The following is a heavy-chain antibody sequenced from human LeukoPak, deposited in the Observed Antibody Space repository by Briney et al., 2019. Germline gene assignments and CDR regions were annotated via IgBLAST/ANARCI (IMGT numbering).Heavy chain of an antibody. CDR2: IYYSGST. Sequence: SETLSLTCTVSGGSISSYYWSWLRQPPGKGLEWIGYIYYSGSTNYNPSLKSRVTISVDTSKNQFSLKLSSVTAADTAVYYCARGSSGYLSYFDYWGQGTLVTVSS. CDR3: ARGSSGYLSYFDY. J-gene: IGHJ4*02. D-gene: IGHD3-22*01. CDR1: GGSISSYY. V-gene: IGHV4-59*01.